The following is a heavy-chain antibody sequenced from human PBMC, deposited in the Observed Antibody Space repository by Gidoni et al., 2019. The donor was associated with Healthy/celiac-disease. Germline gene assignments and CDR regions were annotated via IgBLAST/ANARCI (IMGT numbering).Heavy chain of an antibody. V-gene: IGHV4-31*02. CDR3: ARGVRPGLILDWFDP. CDR1: GYY. Sequence: GYYWSWIRQHPGKGLEWIGYIYYSGSTYYNPSLKSRVTISVDTSKNQFSLKLSSVTAADTAVYYCARGVRPGLILDWFDPWGQGTLVTVSS. D-gene: IGHD3-3*01. CDR2: IYYSGST. J-gene: IGHJ5*02.